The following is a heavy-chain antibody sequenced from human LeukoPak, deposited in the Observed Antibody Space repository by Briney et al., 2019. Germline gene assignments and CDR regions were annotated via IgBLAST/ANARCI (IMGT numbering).Heavy chain of an antibody. D-gene: IGHD3-22*01. Sequence: GESLKISCKASGYSFTNYWIAWVRQMPGKGLEWVGIIYPGDSDTTYSPSFQGRVTISADKSSNTAFLQWSRLQASDTAIYYCSRPGDSSGYYFGEFDSWGQGTLVTVSS. CDR1: GYSFTNYW. V-gene: IGHV5-51*01. J-gene: IGHJ4*02. CDR3: SRPGDSSGYYFGEFDS. CDR2: IYPGDSDT.